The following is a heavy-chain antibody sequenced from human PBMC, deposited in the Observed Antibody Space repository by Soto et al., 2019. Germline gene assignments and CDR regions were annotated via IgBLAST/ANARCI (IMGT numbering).Heavy chain of an antibody. CDR1: GFTFSSYA. CDR2: ISYDGSNK. Sequence: GGSLRLSCAASGFTFSSYAMHWVRQAPGKGLEWVAVISYDGSNKYYADSVKGRFTISRDNSKNTLYLQMNSLRAEETAVYYCARWKTGDNVVNAFDIWGQGTMVTVSS. J-gene: IGHJ3*02. D-gene: IGHD7-27*01. CDR3: ARWKTGDNVVNAFDI. V-gene: IGHV3-30*04.